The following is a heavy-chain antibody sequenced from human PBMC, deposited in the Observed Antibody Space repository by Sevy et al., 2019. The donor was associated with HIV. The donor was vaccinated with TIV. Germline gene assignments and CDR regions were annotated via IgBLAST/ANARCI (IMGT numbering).Heavy chain of an antibody. Sequence: GGSLRLSCAASGFTFDDYAMHWVRQAPGKGLEWVSGISWNSGSIGYADSVKGRFTISRDNAKNSLYLQMNSLRAEDTALYYCAKALDSSGYLVLDYWGQGTVVTVSS. CDR1: GFTFDDYA. CDR2: ISWNSGSI. V-gene: IGHV3-9*01. D-gene: IGHD3-22*01. CDR3: AKALDSSGYLVLDY. J-gene: IGHJ4*02.